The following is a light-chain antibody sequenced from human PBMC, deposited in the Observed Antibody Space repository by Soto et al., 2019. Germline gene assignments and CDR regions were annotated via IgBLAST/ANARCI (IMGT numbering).Light chain of an antibody. CDR1: QDISNY. Sequence: DIQMTQSPSSLSASVGDRVTITCQASQDISNYLNWYQQKPGKAPKLLIYDASNLETGVPSRFSGSGSATDFTFTISSLQPEDIATYYCPQYDNLPITFGQGTKLEIK. V-gene: IGKV1-33*01. CDR2: DAS. CDR3: PQYDNLPIT. J-gene: IGKJ2*01.